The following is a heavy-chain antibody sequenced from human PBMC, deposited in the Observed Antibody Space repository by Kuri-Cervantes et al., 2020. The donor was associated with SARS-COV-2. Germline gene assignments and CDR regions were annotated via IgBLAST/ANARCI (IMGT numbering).Heavy chain of an antibody. CDR3: ARFEGVVPFDY. CDR2: IYHSGST. Sequence: SETLSLTCAVSGGSISSGGYSWSWIRQPPGKGLEWIGYIYHSGSTYYNPSLKSRVTISVDRSKNQFSLKLSSVIAADTAVYYCARFEGVVPFDYWGQGTLVTVSS. CDR1: GGSISSGGYS. D-gene: IGHD2-21*01. V-gene: IGHV4-30-2*01. J-gene: IGHJ4*02.